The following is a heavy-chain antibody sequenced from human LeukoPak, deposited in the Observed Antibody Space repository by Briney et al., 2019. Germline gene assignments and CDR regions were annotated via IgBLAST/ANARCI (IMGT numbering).Heavy chain of an antibody. J-gene: IGHJ4*02. CDR2: ISGSGGST. CDR1: GFTFSSYA. Sequence: GGSLRLSCVASGFTFSSYAMSWVRQAPGKGLEWVSAISGSGGSTYNADSVKGRFTISRDNSKNTLYLQMNSLRAEDTAVYYCAKSVESAVTTNPYFDYWGQGTLVTVSS. CDR3: AKSVESAVTTNPYFDY. D-gene: IGHD4-17*01. V-gene: IGHV3-23*01.